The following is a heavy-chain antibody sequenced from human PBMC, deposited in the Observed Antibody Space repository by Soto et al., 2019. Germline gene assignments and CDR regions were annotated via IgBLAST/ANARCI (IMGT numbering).Heavy chain of an antibody. CDR3: GRQPGHCGSTTCFGYYSVDV. Sequence: QLQLQESGPRLVKPSETLSLTCSVSGGSISSSSYSWGWIRQPPGKGLEWIGTIYYSGSTHYNPYLEGRVAISADTPNNQVSLRLSSVTAADTAVYYCGRQPGHCGSTTCFGYYSVDVW. CDR2: IYYSGST. J-gene: IGHJ6*01. CDR1: GGSISSSSYS. D-gene: IGHD2-2*01. V-gene: IGHV4-39*01.